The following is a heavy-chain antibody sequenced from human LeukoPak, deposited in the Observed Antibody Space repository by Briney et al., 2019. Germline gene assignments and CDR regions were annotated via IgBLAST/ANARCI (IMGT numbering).Heavy chain of an antibody. J-gene: IGHJ4*02. D-gene: IGHD1-20*01. Sequence: GGSLRLSCAASGFTFSSYGMHWVRQAPGKGLEWVAVIWYGGSNKYYADSVKGRFTISRDNSKNTLYLQMNSLRAEDTAVYYCARGITGTTLGLGDYWGQGTLVTVSS. CDR3: ARGITGTTLGLGDY. CDR2: IWYGGSNK. CDR1: GFTFSSYG. V-gene: IGHV3-33*08.